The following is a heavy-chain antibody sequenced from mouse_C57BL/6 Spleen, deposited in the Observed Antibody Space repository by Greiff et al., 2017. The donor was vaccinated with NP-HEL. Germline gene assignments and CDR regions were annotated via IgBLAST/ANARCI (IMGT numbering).Heavy chain of an antibody. V-gene: IGHV1-82*01. D-gene: IGHD1-1*01. J-gene: IGHJ2*01. CDR1: GYAFSSSW. CDR3: ARSPTVVADY. Sequence: VQLQESGPELVKPGASVKISCKASGYAFSSSWMNWVKQRPGKGLEWIGRIYPGDGDTNYNGKFKGKATLTADKSSSTAYMQLSSLTSEDSAVYFCARSPTVVADYWGQGTTLTVSS. CDR2: IYPGDGDT.